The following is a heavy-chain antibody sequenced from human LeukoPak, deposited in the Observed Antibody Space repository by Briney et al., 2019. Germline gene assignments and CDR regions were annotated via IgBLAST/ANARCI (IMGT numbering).Heavy chain of an antibody. D-gene: IGHD2-2*01. CDR1: GFTFSSYG. V-gene: IGHV3-30*02. CDR3: AKDWKRARGYCSSTSCYAEDY. J-gene: IGHJ4*02. CDR2: IRYDGSNK. Sequence: GGSLRLSCAASGFTFSSYGMHWVRQAPGKGLEWVAFIRYDGSNKYYADSVKGRFTISRDNSKNTLYLQMNSLRAEDTAVYYCAKDWKRARGYCSSTSCYAEDYWGQGTLVTVSS.